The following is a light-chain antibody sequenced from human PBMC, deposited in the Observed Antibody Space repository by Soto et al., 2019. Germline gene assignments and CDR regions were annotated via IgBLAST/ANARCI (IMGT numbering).Light chain of an antibody. CDR2: EVS. CDR1: NSDVGGYNY. Sequence: QSVLTQPASVSGSAGQAITISYTGTNSDVGGYNYVSWYQQHPGKAPKLMIYEVSKRPSGVPDRFSGSKSGNTASLTVSRLQAEDEADYYCSSYAGSNNLVFGTGTKVTVL. V-gene: IGLV2-8*01. J-gene: IGLJ1*01. CDR3: SSYAGSNNLV.